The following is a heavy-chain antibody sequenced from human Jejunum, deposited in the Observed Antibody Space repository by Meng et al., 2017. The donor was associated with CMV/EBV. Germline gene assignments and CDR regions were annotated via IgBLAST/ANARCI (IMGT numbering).Heavy chain of an antibody. D-gene: IGHD1-26*01. CDR2: MYFSGIA. CDR1: GDPISSGSHS. Sequence: QMQLQESGPGLVKPAETLSLNCTASGDPISSGSHSWAWFRQPPGKRLEWIGSMYFSGIADYNPSLKSRVTISLHATQKQFSLRLTSVTAADSAVYFCARDLTNKWFYYWGQGTLVTVSS. CDR3: ARDLTNKWFYY. J-gene: IGHJ4*02. V-gene: IGHV4-39*07.